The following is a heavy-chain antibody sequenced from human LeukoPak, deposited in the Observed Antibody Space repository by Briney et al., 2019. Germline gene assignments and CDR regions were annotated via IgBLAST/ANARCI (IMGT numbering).Heavy chain of an antibody. CDR1: GYTFTSYG. CDR3: AREEDSYYYDSSGYT. J-gene: IGHJ4*02. V-gene: IGHV1-18*01. CDR2: ISAYNGNT. Sequence: GASVKVSCKASGYTFTSYGISWVRQAPGQGLEWMGWISAYNGNTNYAQKLQGRVTMTTDTSTSTAYMELRSLRSDDTAVYYCAREEDSYYYDSSGYTWGQGTLVTVSS. D-gene: IGHD3-22*01.